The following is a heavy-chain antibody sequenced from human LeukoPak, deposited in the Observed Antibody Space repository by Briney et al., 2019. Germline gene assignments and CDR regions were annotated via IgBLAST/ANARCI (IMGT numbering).Heavy chain of an antibody. CDR2: LAGYGGA. Sequence: PGESLTLTCEASGRSFSNYAMMWVRQAPGKGLQWISTLAGYGGAYYADSVEGRFIISRDISKNTMFLQMYRLRAEDTAVYYCAKGAAAGNVDGFDPWGQGTLVTVSS. CDR3: AKGAAAGNVDGFDP. CDR1: GRSFSNYA. J-gene: IGHJ5*02. V-gene: IGHV3-23*01. D-gene: IGHD6-13*01.